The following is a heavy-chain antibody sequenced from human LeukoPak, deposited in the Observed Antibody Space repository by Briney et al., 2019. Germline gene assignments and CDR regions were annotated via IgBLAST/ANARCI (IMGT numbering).Heavy chain of an antibody. J-gene: IGHJ4*02. CDR3: ARDDYSNYSFDY. CDR1: GFTFSSYA. CDR2: ISYDGSNK. Sequence: GGSLRLSCAASGFTFSSYAMHWVRQAPGKGLEWVAVISYDGSNKYYADSVKGRFTISRDNSKNTLYLQMNSLRAEGTAVYYCARDDYSNYSFDYWGQGTLVTVSS. D-gene: IGHD4-11*01. V-gene: IGHV3-30*04.